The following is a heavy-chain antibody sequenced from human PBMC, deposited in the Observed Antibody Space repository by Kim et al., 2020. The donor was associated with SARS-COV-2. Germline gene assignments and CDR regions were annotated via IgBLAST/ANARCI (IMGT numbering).Heavy chain of an antibody. D-gene: IGHD3-3*01. V-gene: IGHV1-69*13. J-gene: IGHJ2*01. Sequence: SVKVSCKASGGTFSSYAISWVRQAPGQGLEWMGGIIPIFGTANYAQKFQGRVTITADESTSTAYMELSSLRSEDTAVYYCAREQRFLEWTDWYFDLWGRGTLVTVSS. CDR1: GGTFSSYA. CDR3: AREQRFLEWTDWYFDL. CDR2: IIPIFGTA.